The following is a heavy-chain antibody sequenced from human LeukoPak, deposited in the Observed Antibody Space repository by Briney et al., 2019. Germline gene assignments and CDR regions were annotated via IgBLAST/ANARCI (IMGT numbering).Heavy chain of an antibody. J-gene: IGHJ4*02. D-gene: IGHD1-26*01. V-gene: IGHV4-34*01. CDR3: ARGSHGVGPDY. CDR1: GGSFSSYY. Sequence: SETLSLTCAVYGGSFSSYYWSWIRQPPGKGLEWIGEINDSGSTNYNPSLKSRVTISVDTCRNQFSLNLNSVTAADTAMYSCARGSHGVGPDYWGQGTLVTVSS. CDR2: INDSGST.